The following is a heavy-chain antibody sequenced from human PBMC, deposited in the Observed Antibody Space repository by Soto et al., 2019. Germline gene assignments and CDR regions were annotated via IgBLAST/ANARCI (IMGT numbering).Heavy chain of an antibody. CDR3: ARGRTPIDY. D-gene: IGHD2-15*01. Sequence: QVQLVQSGAEVKKPGASVKVSCKASGYTFTNFGISWVRQAPGQGLEWMGWISAYNGNTNYEQNFQARVTMTTDTSTSTAYMELRSLRSDAAAVYYCARGRTPIDYWGQGTLVTVSS. V-gene: IGHV1-18*01. CDR1: GYTFTNFG. CDR2: ISAYNGNT. J-gene: IGHJ4*02.